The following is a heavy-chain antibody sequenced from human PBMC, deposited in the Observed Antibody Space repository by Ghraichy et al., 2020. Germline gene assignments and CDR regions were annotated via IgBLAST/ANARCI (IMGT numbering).Heavy chain of an antibody. CDR1: GGSFSGYY. V-gene: IGHV4-34*01. Sequence: SETLSLTCAVYGGSFSGYYWSWIRQPPGKGLEWIGEINHSGSTNYNPSLKSRVTISVDTSKNQFSLKLSSVTAADTAVYYCARAAVVVVTATPAFYWNFDLWGRGTLVTVSS. CDR2: INHSGST. CDR3: ARAAVVVVTATPAFYWNFDL. J-gene: IGHJ2*01. D-gene: IGHD2-15*01.